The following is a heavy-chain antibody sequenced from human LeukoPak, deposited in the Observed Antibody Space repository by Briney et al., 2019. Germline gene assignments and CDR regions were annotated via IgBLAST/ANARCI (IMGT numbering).Heavy chain of an antibody. V-gene: IGHV4-34*01. D-gene: IGHD6-19*01. Sequence: PSETLSLTCAVYGGSFSGYYWSWIRQPPGKGLEWIGEINHSGSTNYNPSLKSRVTISVDTSKNQLSLKLSSVTAADTAVYYCASGYSSGWYENFDYWGQGTLVTVSS. CDR2: INHSGST. J-gene: IGHJ4*02. CDR3: ASGYSSGWYENFDY. CDR1: GGSFSGYY.